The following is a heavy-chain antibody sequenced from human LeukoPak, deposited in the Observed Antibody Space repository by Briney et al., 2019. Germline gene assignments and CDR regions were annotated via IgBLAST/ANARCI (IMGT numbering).Heavy chain of an antibody. V-gene: IGHV3-7*01. J-gene: IGHJ4*02. CDR1: GFTFSSYW. CDR3: ARDLSWTAMDY. D-gene: IGHD5-18*01. CDR2: IKQDGSEK. Sequence: GGSLRLSCAASGFTFSSYWMAWVRQAPGKGLEGVANIKQDGSEKYYVESVKGRLTISRDNAKNSLYLQMNRLRAEDTAVYYCARDLSWTAMDYWGQGTLVTVSS.